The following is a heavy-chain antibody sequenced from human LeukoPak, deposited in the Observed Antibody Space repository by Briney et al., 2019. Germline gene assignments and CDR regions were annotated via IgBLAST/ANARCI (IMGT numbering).Heavy chain of an antibody. V-gene: IGHV4-34*01. D-gene: IGHD3-3*01. CDR3: ALLRGYFDL. CDR1: GGSFRGSY. CDR2: INHSGST. J-gene: IGHJ2*01. Sequence: WETLSLTCAIHGGSFRGSYWSWIRQPPGKGLEWIGEINHSGSTNYNPSLKSRVTISVDTSKNQFSLKLSSVTAADTAVYYCALLRGYFDLWGRGTLVTVSS.